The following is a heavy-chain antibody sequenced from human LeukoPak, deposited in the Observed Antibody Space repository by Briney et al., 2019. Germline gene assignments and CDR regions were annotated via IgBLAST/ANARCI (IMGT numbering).Heavy chain of an antibody. V-gene: IGHV1-18*01. D-gene: IGHD3-22*01. CDR2: ISAYNGNT. CDR3: ARYYYDSSGYRGLGDAFDI. Sequence: ASVKVSCKASGYTFSSYAMNWVRQAPGQGLEWMGWISAYNGNTNYAQKLQGRVTMTTDTSTSTAYMELRSLRSDDTAVYYCARYYYDSSGYRGLGDAFDIWGQGTMVTVSS. CDR1: GYTFSSYA. J-gene: IGHJ3*02.